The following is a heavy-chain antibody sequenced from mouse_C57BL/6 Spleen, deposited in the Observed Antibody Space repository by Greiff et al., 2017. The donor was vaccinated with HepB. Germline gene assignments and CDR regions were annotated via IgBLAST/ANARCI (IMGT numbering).Heavy chain of an antibody. D-gene: IGHD1-1*01. CDR1: GYTFTDYE. CDR2: IDPETGGT. J-gene: IGHJ1*03. Sequence: QVQLKESGAELVRPGASVTLSCKASGYTFTDYEMHWVKQTPVHGLEWIGAIDPETGGTAYNQKFKGKAILTADKSSSTAYMELRSLTSEDSAVYYCTRKGYYYGSSPYFDVWGTGTTVTVSS. V-gene: IGHV1-15*01. CDR3: TRKGYYYGSSPYFDV.